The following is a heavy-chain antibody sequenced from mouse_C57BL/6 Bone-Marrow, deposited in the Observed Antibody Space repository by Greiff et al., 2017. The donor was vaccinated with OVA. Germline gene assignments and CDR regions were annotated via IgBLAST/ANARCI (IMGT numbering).Heavy chain of an antibody. CDR3: TTPDY. J-gene: IGHJ2*01. CDR2: IDPENGDT. CDR1: GFNIKDDY. V-gene: IGHV14-4*01. Sequence: EVKVVESGAELVRPGASVKLSCTASGFNIKDDYMHWVKQRPEQGLEWIGWIDPENGDTEYASKFQGKATITADTSSNTAYLQLSSLTSEDTAVYYCTTPDYWGQGTTLTVSS.